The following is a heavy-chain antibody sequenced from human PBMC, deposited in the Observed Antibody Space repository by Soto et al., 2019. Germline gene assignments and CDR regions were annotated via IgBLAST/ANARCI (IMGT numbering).Heavy chain of an antibody. CDR3: ADAGDFDLLSFDR. CDR1: GFSLTTTRMG. V-gene: IGHV2-5*02. CDR2: IYWDDDK. Sequence: QITLKESGPPLVRPAQTLTLTCAFSGFSLTTTRMGVAWIRQPPGKALEWLALIYWDDDKRYSPSLKNRLTVSKDTSTSRVVLTITNISPDDTGTYFCADAGDFDLLSFDRWGPGTLVTVSS. J-gene: IGHJ4*02. D-gene: IGHD2-15*01.